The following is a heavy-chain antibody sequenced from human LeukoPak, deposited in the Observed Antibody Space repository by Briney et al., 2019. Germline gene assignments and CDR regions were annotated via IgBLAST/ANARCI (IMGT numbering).Heavy chain of an antibody. CDR3: ARRAKYSRSAGGFYYYYYYMDV. V-gene: IGHV5-51*01. Sequence: GESLKISCKGSGYSFTSYWIGWVRQMPGKGLEWMGIIYPGDSDTRYSPSFQGQVTISADKSISTAYLQWSSLKASDTAMYYCARRAKYSRSAGGFYYYYYYMDVWGKGTTVTVSS. CDR2: IYPGDSDT. CDR1: GYSFTSYW. D-gene: IGHD6-6*01. J-gene: IGHJ6*03.